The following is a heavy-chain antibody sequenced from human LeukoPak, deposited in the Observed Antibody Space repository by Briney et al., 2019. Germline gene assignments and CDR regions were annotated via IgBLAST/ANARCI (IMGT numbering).Heavy chain of an antibody. D-gene: IGHD1-26*01. V-gene: IGHV3-20*04. J-gene: IGHJ4*02. CDR1: GFIFSDHG. CDR2: INWNGGST. Sequence: GGSLRLSCAASGFIFSDHGMTWVRQVPGKGLEWVSGINWNGGSTGYVDSVKGRFTISRDNAKNVLFLHMNNLRAEGTAFYYCARGEWDLRDWGQGTLVIVSS. CDR3: ARGEWDLRD.